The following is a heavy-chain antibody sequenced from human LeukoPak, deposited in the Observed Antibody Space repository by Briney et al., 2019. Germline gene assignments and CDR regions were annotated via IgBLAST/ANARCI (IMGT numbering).Heavy chain of an antibody. CDR3: AKGGKWDVTPFDY. CDR2: IDSTGAYT. V-gene: IGHV3-23*01. CDR1: GFIFSNYA. D-gene: IGHD1-26*01. Sequence: PGGSLRLSCAASGFIFSNYAMSWVRQAPGKGLEWVSAIDSTGAYTWYADSVKGRFTISRDNSKNTLYLQVNSLRAEDTAVYYCAKGGKWDVTPFDYWGQGTLVTVSS. J-gene: IGHJ4*02.